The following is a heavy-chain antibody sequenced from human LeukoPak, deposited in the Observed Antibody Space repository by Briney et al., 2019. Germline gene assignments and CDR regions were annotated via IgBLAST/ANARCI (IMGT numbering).Heavy chain of an antibody. V-gene: IGHV1-46*01. CDR1: GGTFSSYA. CDR2: INPGGDNT. D-gene: IGHD5-24*01. CDR3: ARIRDGYNDAYDI. J-gene: IGHJ3*02. Sequence: ASVKVSCKASGGTFSSYAISWVRQAPGQGLEWMGLINPGGDNTNYAQNFQGRVTMTRDTSASTVYMELSSLRSEDTAIYYCARIRDGYNDAYDIWGHGTVVTVPS.